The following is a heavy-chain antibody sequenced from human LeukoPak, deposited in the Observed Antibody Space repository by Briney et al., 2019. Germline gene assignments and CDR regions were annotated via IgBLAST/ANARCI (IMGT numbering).Heavy chain of an antibody. V-gene: IGHV3-7*01. CDR2: IKQDGSDK. Sequence: GGSLRLSCAASGLTFRNYWMSWVRQAPGKGLEWVANIKQDGSDKFYVDSVNGRFTISRDNAKNSLYLQMNTLRAEDTGLYYCAREGVSGATANHYDYWGQGSLVTVSS. CDR1: GLTFRNYW. D-gene: IGHD1-26*01. J-gene: IGHJ4*02. CDR3: AREGVSGATANHYDY.